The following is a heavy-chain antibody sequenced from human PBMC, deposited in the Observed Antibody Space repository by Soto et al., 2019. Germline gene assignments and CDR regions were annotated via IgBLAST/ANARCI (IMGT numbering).Heavy chain of an antibody. D-gene: IGHD2-2*01. CDR2: IIPIPGTA. CDR3: ARSQGSSTSLEIYYYYYYGMDV. J-gene: IGHJ6*02. Sequence: QVQLVQSGAEVKKPGSSVKVSCKASGGTFGSYAISWVRQAPGQGLEWMGGIIPIPGTANYAQKFQGRVTIVADESTSTADMEVSSLRSEDTAVYYCARSQGSSTSLEIYYYYYYGMDVWGQGTTVTVSS. V-gene: IGHV1-69*01. CDR1: GGTFGSYA.